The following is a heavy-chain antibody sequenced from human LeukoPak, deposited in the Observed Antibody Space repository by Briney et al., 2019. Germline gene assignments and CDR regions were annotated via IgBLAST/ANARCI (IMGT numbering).Heavy chain of an antibody. V-gene: IGHV1-2*02. CDR3: ARDRIAVAGPYGMDV. Sequence: ASVKVSCKASGYTFTGYYMHWVRRAPGQGLEWMGWINPNSGGTNYAQKFQGRVTMTRDTSISTAYMELSRLRSDDTAVYYCARDRIAVAGPYGMDVWGQGTTVTVSS. D-gene: IGHD6-19*01. J-gene: IGHJ6*02. CDR1: GYTFTGYY. CDR2: INPNSGGT.